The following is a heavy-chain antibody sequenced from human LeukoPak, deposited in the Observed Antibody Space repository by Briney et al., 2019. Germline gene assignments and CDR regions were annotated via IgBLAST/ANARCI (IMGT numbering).Heavy chain of an antibody. Sequence: GASVKVSCKASGYTFTSYDINWVRQATGQGLEWMGWMNPNSGNTGYAQKFQGRVTITRNTSISTAYMELSSLRSEDTAVYYCARTSEGLFFWSGSTYFDYWGQGTLVTVSS. J-gene: IGHJ4*02. V-gene: IGHV1-8*03. CDR1: GYTFTSYD. CDR3: ARTSEGLFFWSGSTYFDY. CDR2: MNPNSGNT. D-gene: IGHD3-3*01.